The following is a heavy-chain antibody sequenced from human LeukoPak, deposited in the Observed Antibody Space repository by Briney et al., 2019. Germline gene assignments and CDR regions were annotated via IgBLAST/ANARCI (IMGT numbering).Heavy chain of an antibody. J-gene: IGHJ6*03. Sequence: SETLSLTCAVYGVSLRGYYWSWIRQSPEKGLEWIGEISHEGDSIYNPSLRSRLTLSVDMSKNQFSLKLRSVTAADTAVYYCARGRNYVSDYYFDVWGKGTTVIVSS. CDR3: ARGRNYVSDYYFDV. D-gene: IGHD1-7*01. CDR2: ISHEGDS. V-gene: IGHV4-34*01. CDR1: GVSLRGYY.